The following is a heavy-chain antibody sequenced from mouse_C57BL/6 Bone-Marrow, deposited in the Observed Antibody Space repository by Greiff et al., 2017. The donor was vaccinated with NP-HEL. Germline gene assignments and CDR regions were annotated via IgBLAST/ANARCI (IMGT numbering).Heavy chain of an antibody. V-gene: IGHV5-6*01. D-gene: IGHD2-2*01. CDR2: ISSGGSYT. CDR1: GFTFSSYG. J-gene: IGHJ3*01. CDR3: ATLYGYDGFAY. Sequence: EVQGVESGGDLVKPGGSLKLSCAASGFTFSSYGMSWVRQTPDKRLEWVATISSGGSYTYYPDSVKGRFTISRDNAKNTLYLQMSSLKSEDTAMYYCATLYGYDGFAYWGQGTLVTVSA.